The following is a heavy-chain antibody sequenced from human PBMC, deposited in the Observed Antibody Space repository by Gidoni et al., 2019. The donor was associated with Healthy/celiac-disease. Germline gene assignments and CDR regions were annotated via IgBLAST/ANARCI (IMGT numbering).Heavy chain of an antibody. CDR2: IKSKTDGGTT. D-gene: IGHD6-19*01. V-gene: IGHV3-15*01. Sequence: EVQLVESGGGLVKPGGSLRPSCATSGFTFSNAWMSWVRQAPGKGLEWVGRIKSKTDGGTTDYAAPVKGRFTISRDDSKNTLYLQMNSLKTEDTAVYYCTTGIAVAGSNYWGQGTLVTVSS. CDR1: GFTFSNAW. J-gene: IGHJ4*02. CDR3: TTGIAVAGSNY.